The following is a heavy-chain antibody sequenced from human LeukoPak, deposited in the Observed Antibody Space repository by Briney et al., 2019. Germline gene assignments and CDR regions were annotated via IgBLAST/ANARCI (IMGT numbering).Heavy chain of an antibody. CDR2: IIPIFGTA. J-gene: IGHJ6*02. Sequence: SVKVSCKASGGTFSSYAISWVRQAPGQGLEWMGGIIPIFGTANYAQKFQGRVTITADESTRTAYMELSSLRSEDTAVYYCARDCSGGSCYSTDGGYYGMDVWGQGTTVTVSS. CDR3: ARDCSGGSCYSTDGGYYGMDV. CDR1: GGTFSSYA. V-gene: IGHV1-69*13. D-gene: IGHD2-15*01.